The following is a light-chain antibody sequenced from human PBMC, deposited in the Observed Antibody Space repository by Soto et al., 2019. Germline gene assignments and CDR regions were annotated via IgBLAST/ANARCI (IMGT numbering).Light chain of an antibody. J-gene: IGKJ1*01. CDR2: KAS. Sequence: DIQMTQSPSTLSASVGDRVTITCRASQSIDKWLAWYQQKPGQAPKLLIYKASILHSGVPSRFSGSGSGTEFTLTISSLQPDDVGAYYCQQYNRFSWTFGQGTKVEIK. V-gene: IGKV1-5*03. CDR3: QQYNRFSWT. CDR1: QSIDKW.